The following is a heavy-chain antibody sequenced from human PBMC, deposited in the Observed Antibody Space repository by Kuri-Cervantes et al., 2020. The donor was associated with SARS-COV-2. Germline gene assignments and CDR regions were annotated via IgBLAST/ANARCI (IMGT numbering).Heavy chain of an antibody. D-gene: IGHD6-13*01. J-gene: IGHJ6*03. Sequence: SETLSLTCTVSGGSISSYYWSWIRQPPGKGLEWIGYIYYSGSTNYNPSLKSRVTISVDTSKNQFSLKLSSVTAADTAVYYCARAGHSSSWDYYYYYYMDVWGKGTTVTVSS. V-gene: IGHV4-59*01. CDR2: IYYSGST. CDR1: GGSISSYY. CDR3: ARAGHSSSWDYYYYYYMDV.